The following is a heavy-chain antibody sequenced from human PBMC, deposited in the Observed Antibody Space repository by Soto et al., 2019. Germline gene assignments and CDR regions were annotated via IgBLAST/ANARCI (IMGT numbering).Heavy chain of an antibody. CDR2: ISSSSSTI. CDR3: ARVLGRTQLVP. CDR1: GFTFSSYS. D-gene: IGHD3-16*01. V-gene: IGHV3-48*01. Sequence: GGSLRLSCAASGFTFSSYSMNWVRQAPGKGLEWVSYISSSSSTIYYADSVKGRFTISRDNAKNSLYLQMNSLRAEDTAVYYCARVLGRTQLVPWGQGTLVTVSS. J-gene: IGHJ5*02.